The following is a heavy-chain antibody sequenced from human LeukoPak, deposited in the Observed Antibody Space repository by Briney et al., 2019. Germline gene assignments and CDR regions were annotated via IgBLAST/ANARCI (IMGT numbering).Heavy chain of an antibody. J-gene: IGHJ6*02. CDR2: ISSSSSYI. Sequence: PGGSLRLSCAASGFTFSSYSMNWVRQAPGKGLEWVSSISSSSSYIYYADSVKGRFTISRDNAKNSLYLQMNSLRAEDTAVYYCARDIVVVVAAKSCYYGMDVWGQGTTVTVSS. CDR1: GFTFSSYS. CDR3: ARDIVVVVAAKSCYYGMDV. D-gene: IGHD2-15*01. V-gene: IGHV3-21*01.